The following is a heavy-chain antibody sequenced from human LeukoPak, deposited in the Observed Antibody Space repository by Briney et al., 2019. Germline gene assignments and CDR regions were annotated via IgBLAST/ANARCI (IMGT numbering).Heavy chain of an antibody. CDR1: GFTFSSYA. CDR3: ARDRQLVVKASYFDY. V-gene: IGHV3-30-3*01. Sequence: GRSLRLSCAASGFTFSSYAMHWVRQAPGKGLEWVAVISYDGSNKYYADSVKGRFTISRDNSKNTLYLQMNSLRAEDTAVYYCARDRQLVVKASYFDYWGQGTLVTVSS. CDR2: ISYDGSNK. D-gene: IGHD6-6*01. J-gene: IGHJ4*02.